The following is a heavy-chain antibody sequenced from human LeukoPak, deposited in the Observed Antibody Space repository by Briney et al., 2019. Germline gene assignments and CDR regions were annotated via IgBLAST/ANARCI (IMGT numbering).Heavy chain of an antibody. V-gene: IGHV3-23*01. CDR2: ICGNGDCT. CDR3: AKGGIVVVLGD. J-gene: IGHJ4*02. D-gene: IGHD3-22*01. Sequence: GGSLRLSCAASGFTFSGYATSWVRQSPGQGLEWVSGICGNGDCTYYADSVKGRFTISRDNSKNTVYLQMNSLRAEDTAVYYCAKGGIVVVLGDWGQGTLVTVSS. CDR1: GFTFSGYA.